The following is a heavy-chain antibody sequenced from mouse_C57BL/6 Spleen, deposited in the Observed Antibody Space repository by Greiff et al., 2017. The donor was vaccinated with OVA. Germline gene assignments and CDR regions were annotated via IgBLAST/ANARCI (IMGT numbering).Heavy chain of an antibody. J-gene: IGHJ3*01. D-gene: IGHD2-4*01. Sequence: VQLQQSGPELVKPGASVKISCKASGYTFTDYYMNWVKQSHGKSLEWIGDINPNNGGTSYNQKFKGKATLTVDKSSSTAYMELRSLTSEDSAVYYCARGTNYDHGGVPWFAYWGQGTLVTVSA. CDR1: GYTFTDYY. V-gene: IGHV1-26*01. CDR3: ARGTNYDHGGVPWFAY. CDR2: INPNNGGT.